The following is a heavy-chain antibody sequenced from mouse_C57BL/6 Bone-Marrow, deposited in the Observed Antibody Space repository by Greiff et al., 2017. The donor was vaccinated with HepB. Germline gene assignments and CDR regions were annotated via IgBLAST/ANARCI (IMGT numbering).Heavy chain of an antibody. V-gene: IGHV1-62-2*01. Sequence: VQLVESGAELVKPGASVKLSCKASGFTFTEYSIHWVKQRPGQGLEWIGWFYPGSGSIKYNEKFKDKATLTADKSSSTVYMELSILTSEDSAVYFCARHEEGYDYAMDYWGQGTSVTVSS. CDR2: FYPGSGSI. CDR1: GFTFTEYS. J-gene: IGHJ4*01. D-gene: IGHD2-2*01. CDR3: ARHEEGYDYAMDY.